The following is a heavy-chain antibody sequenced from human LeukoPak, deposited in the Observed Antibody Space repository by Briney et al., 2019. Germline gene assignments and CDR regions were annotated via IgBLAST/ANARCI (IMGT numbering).Heavy chain of an antibody. CDR1: GVIFDDYA. Sequence: GGSLRLSCAASGVIFDDYAMYWVRQAPGKGLEWVSGISWNSGSIGYADSVKGRFTISRDNAKNSLYLQMNSLRVEDTALYYCAKDVSSSSFYYCYGMDVWGQGTTVTVSS. J-gene: IGHJ6*02. CDR2: ISWNSGSI. V-gene: IGHV3-9*01. CDR3: AKDVSSSSFYYCYGMDV. D-gene: IGHD6-6*01.